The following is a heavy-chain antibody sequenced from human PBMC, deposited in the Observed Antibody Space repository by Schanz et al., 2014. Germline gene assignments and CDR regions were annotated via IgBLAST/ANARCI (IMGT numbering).Heavy chain of an antibody. J-gene: IGHJ4*02. CDR1: GFTFSSYG. CDR2: MSYDGSIK. CDR3: AKDPSHGDYDYYFDY. V-gene: IGHV3-30*18. Sequence: QVQLLQFGGGVVQPGRSLRLSCAASGFTFSSYGMHWVRQAPGKGLEWVAAMSYDGSIKYYGDSVKGRFTISRDNSKNTLYLHMNTLRSEDTAVYYCAKDPSHGDYDYYFDYWGQGTLVTVSS. D-gene: IGHD3-22*01.